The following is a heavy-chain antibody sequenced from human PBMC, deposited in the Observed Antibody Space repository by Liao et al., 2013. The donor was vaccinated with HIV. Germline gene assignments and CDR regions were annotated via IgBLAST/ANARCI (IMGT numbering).Heavy chain of an antibody. J-gene: IGHJ2*01. CDR2: IYTSGST. V-gene: IGHV4-61*02. D-gene: IGHD4-17*01. CDR1: GGSISSGSYY. CDR3: VREDLIPDYGLHWHFDL. Sequence: QVQLQESGPGLVKPSQTLSLTCTVSGGSISSGSYYWSWIRQPAGKGLEWIGRIYTSGSTNYNPSLKSRVTISVDTSKNQFSLKLSSVTAADTAVYYCVREDLIPDYGLHWHFDLWGRGILVTVSS.